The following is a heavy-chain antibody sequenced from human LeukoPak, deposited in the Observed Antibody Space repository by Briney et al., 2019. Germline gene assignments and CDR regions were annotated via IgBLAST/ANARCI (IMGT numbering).Heavy chain of an antibody. D-gene: IGHD5-18*01. CDR1: GFTFSKYA. J-gene: IGHJ4*02. CDR3: AKDRGYIYGYGY. V-gene: IGHV3-23*01. CDR2: ISGSGGGGST. Sequence: GGSLRLSCAASGFTFSKYAMSWVRQAPGKGLEWVSAISGSGGGGSTYYADSVKGRFTISRDNSKNTTYLQMNSLRAEDTAIYYCAKDRGYIYGYGYWGQGTLVTVSS.